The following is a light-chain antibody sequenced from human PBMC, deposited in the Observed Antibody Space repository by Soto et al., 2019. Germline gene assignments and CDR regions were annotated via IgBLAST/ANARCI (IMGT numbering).Light chain of an antibody. J-gene: IGLJ3*02. V-gene: IGLV2-14*01. CDR1: SSDVGGYNH. CDR2: EVR. CDR3: CSYTSSSIRV. Sequence: QSVLTQPASVSGSPGQSITISCTGTSSDVGGYNHVSWYQQHPGKAPKLIIYEVRNRPSGVSNRLSGSKSGNTASLTISGLQADDEADYYCCSYTSSSIRVFGGGTKLIVL.